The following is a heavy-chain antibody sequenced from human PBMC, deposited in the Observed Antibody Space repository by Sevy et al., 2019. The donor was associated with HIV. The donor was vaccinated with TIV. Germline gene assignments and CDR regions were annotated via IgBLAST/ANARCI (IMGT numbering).Heavy chain of an antibody. CDR3: TREDSPRGLRAFDI. CDR1: GFTFSGYS. D-gene: IGHD4-17*01. J-gene: IGHJ3*02. V-gene: IGHV3-30-3*01. Sequence: GGSLRLSCEASGFTFSGYSMHWVRQAPGKGLEWVTSIWFDGSIRYYTDSVKGRFTISRDNSKNTLYLQMGSLRVEDTAVYYCTREDSPRGLRAFDIWGQGTVVTVSS. CDR2: IWFDGSIR.